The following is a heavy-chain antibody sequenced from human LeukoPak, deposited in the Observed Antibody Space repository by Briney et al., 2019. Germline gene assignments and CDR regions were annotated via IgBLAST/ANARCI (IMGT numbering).Heavy chain of an antibody. CDR3: AKAYYDILTGLIDY. CDR1: GFTVSSNY. D-gene: IGHD3-9*01. J-gene: IGHJ4*02. V-gene: IGHV3-66*01. CDR2: IYSGGST. Sequence: GGSLRLSCAASGFTVSSNYMSWVRQAPGKGLEWVSVIYSGGSTYYADSVKGRFSISRDNSKNTLYLRMNSLRAEDTAVYSCAKAYYDILTGLIDYWGQGTLVTVSS.